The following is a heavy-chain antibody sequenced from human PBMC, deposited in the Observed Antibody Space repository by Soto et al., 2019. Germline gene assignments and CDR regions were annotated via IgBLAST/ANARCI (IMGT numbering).Heavy chain of an antibody. V-gene: IGHV1-2*02. J-gene: IGHJ6*02. CDR1: GYTFTGYY. D-gene: IGHD3-16*01. CDR3: ARGFDYYYYGMDV. CDR2: INPNSGGT. Sequence: VASVKVSCKASGYTFTGYYMHWVRQAPGQGLEWMGWINPNSGGTNYAQKFQGRVTMTRDTSISTAYMELSRLRSDDTAVYYCARGFDYYYYGMDVWGQGTTVTVSS.